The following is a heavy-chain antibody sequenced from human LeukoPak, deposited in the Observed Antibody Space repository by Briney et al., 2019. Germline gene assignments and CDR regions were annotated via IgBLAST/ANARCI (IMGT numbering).Heavy chain of an antibody. J-gene: IGHJ4*02. D-gene: IGHD2-21*01. CDR2: IWSNGINK. V-gene: IGHV3-33*06. Sequence: PGGSLRLSCAASGFTFSNFGMHWVRQAPGKGLQWLAVIWSNGINKYYTESVKGRFTIFRDNSQDTLDLHLNSLRAEDTALYYCVKERSPFVGFDHWGQGILVTVSS. CDR3: VKERSPFVGFDH. CDR1: GFTFSNFG.